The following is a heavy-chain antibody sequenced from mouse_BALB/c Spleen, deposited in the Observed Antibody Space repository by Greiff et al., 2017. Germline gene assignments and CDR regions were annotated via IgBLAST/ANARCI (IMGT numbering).Heavy chain of an antibody. J-gene: IGHJ3*01. CDR3: ARAWFAY. CDR2: INPSTGYT. Sequence: VKVVESAAELARPGASVKMSCKASGYTFTSYTMHWVKQRPGQGLEWIGYINPSTGYTEYNQKFKDKAILTADKSSSTAYMQLSSLTSEDSAVYYCARAWFAYWGQGTLVTVSA. CDR1: GYTFTSYT. V-gene: IGHV1-4*02.